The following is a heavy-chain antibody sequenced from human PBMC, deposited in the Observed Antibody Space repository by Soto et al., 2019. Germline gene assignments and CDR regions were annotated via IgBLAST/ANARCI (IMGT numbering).Heavy chain of an antibody. D-gene: IGHD2-15*01. CDR1: GGSFGGYY. V-gene: IGHV4-34*01. CDR2: INHSGST. Sequence: PSETLSLTCAVYGGSFGGYYWSWIRQPPGKGLEWIGEINHSGSTNYNPSLKSRVTISVDTSKNQFSLKLSSVTAADTAVYYCARWSALGYCSGGSCYAPDYYYYYMDVWGKGTTVTVSS. J-gene: IGHJ6*03. CDR3: ARWSALGYCSGGSCYAPDYYYYYMDV.